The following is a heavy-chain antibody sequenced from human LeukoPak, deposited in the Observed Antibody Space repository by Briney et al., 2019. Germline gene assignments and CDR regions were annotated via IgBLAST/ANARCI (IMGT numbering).Heavy chain of an antibody. Sequence: PSETLSLTCAVSGGSISSSNWWSWVRQPPGKGLQWIGEIYHSGSTNYNSSLKSRVTISVDKSKNQFSLNVSSVTAADTAVYYCARAEVVGAHLRSGYFQHWGQGTLVIVSS. D-gene: IGHD1-26*01. J-gene: IGHJ1*01. CDR2: IYHSGST. CDR3: ARAEVVGAHLRSGYFQH. CDR1: GGSISSSNW. V-gene: IGHV4-4*02.